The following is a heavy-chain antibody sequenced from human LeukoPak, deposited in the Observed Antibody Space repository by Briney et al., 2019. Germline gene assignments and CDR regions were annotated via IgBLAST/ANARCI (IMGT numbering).Heavy chain of an antibody. V-gene: IGHV3-74*01. CDR3: AKAPVTTCSGAYCSPFDY. Sequence: GGSLRLSCAASGFTFSSYWMHWVRQAPGKGLVWVSGINRDGSSTSYADSVKGRFTISRDNAKNTLHLQINSLRAEDAAVYYCAKAPVTTCSGAYCSPFDYWGQGTLVTVSS. D-gene: IGHD2-15*01. J-gene: IGHJ4*02. CDR1: GFTFSSYW. CDR2: INRDGSST.